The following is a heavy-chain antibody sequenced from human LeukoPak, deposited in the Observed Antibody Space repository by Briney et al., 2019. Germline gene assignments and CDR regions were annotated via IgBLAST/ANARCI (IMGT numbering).Heavy chain of an antibody. CDR3: ARGDLTGSRSGWGHWFDP. J-gene: IGHJ5*02. V-gene: IGHV4-4*02. CDR1: GFTFSSYAM. D-gene: IGHD3-3*01. CDR2: ISYSGST. Sequence: GSLRLSCAASGFTFSSYAMTWVRQPPGKGMEWIGSISYSGSTNYNPSLTSRVTISLDTSNNQFSLRLISVTPADTAVYHCARGDLTGSRSGWGHWFDPWGQGTLVTVSS.